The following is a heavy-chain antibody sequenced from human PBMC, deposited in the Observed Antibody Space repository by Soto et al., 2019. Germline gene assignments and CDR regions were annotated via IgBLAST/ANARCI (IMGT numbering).Heavy chain of an antibody. Sequence: EVQLVETGGDLIQPGGSLRLSCAASGFTVSSDSMTWVRQAPGKGLEWISIIYSDNNTDYADSVKGRFSISRDTSKNILYLQMTSLRAEATAQYYCASRYSAMGVWGQGTTVTVSS. CDR2: IYSDNNT. J-gene: IGHJ6*02. CDR1: GFTVSSDS. V-gene: IGHV3-53*02. CDR3: ASRYSAMGV.